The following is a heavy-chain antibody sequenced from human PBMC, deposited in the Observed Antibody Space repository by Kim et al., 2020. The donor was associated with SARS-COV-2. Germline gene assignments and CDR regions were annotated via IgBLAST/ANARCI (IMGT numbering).Heavy chain of an antibody. CDR3: AKVIRGYSSGWYRGDAF. CDR1: GFTFDDYA. J-gene: IGHJ3*01. V-gene: IGHV3-9*01. Sequence: GGSLRLSCAPSGFTFDDYAMHWVRQAPGKGLEWVSGISWNSGSIGYADSVKGRFTISRDNAKNSLYLQMNSLRAEDTALYYCAKVIRGYSSGWYRGDAF. D-gene: IGHD6-19*01. CDR2: ISWNSGSI.